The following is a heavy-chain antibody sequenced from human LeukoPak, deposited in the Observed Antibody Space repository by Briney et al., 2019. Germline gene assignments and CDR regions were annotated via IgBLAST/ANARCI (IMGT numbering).Heavy chain of an antibody. D-gene: IGHD1-26*01. CDR3: ARPLNQWEAFDI. Sequence: ASVKVSCKASGYTLTSYSMNWERQAPGQGLEWMGVINPSLGTTSYAQDFQGRVTVTRDTSTNTVYMEPSSLRYEDTAVYFCARPLNQWEAFDIWGQGTMVTVSS. CDR2: INPSLGTT. J-gene: IGHJ3*02. CDR1: GYTLTSYS. V-gene: IGHV1-46*01.